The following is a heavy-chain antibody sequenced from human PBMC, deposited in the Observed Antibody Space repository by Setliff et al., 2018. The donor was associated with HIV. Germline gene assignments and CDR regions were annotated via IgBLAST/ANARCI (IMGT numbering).Heavy chain of an antibody. CDR3: ARDYLYYNLYNGSPVYGMDV. J-gene: IGHJ6*02. Sequence: SETLSLTCTVSGGSISSHYWGWIRQPPGKGLEWIGTIYYSGSTYYNPSLKTRVTISVDTSKNQFSLKLSSVTAADTAVYYCARDYLYYNLYNGSPVYGMDVWGQGTTVTVSS. D-gene: IGHD3-3*01. V-gene: IGHV4-39*02. CDR2: IYYSGST. CDR1: GGSISSHY.